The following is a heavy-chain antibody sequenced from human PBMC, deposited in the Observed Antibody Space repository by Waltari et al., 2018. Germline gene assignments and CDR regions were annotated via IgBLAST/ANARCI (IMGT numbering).Heavy chain of an antibody. CDR3: ARPGIAAAGYYDY. D-gene: IGHD6-13*01. J-gene: IGHJ4*02. CDR2: TRNKANSYTK. V-gene: IGHV3-72*01. Sequence: EVQLVESGGGLVQPGGSLRLSCAASGFTFSDHYMDWVRQAPGKGLEWVGRTRNKANSYTKEDAAAVKGRLTISREDSKNSLYLQMNSLKTEDAAVYYCARPGIAAAGYYDYWGQGTLVTVSS. CDR1: GFTFSDHY.